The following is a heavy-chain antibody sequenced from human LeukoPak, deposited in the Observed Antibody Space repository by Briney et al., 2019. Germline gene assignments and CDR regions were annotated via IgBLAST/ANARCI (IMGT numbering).Heavy chain of an antibody. CDR3: AKAEYSSLDY. CDR2: ISWNSDSI. J-gene: IGHJ4*02. Sequence: PGGSLRLSCAASGFTFDDYAMHWVRQAPGKGLEWVSGISWNSDSIGYADSVKGRFTISRDNAKNSLYLQMNSLRAEDTALYYCAKAEYSSLDYWGQGTLVTVSS. CDR1: GFTFDDYA. V-gene: IGHV3-9*01. D-gene: IGHD6-13*01.